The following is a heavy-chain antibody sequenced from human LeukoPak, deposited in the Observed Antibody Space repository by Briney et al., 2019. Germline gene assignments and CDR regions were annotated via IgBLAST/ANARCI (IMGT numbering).Heavy chain of an antibody. CDR2: ISGSGGST. V-gene: IGHV3-23*01. CDR3: AKLSDYYDSSGYRGKFDY. D-gene: IGHD3-22*01. Sequence: GGSLRLSCAASGFTFSSYAMSWVRQAPGKGLEWVSAISGSGGSTYYADSVKGRFTISRDNSKNTLYLQMNSLRAEDTAVYYCAKLSDYYDSSGYRGKFDYWGQGTLVTVSS. CDR1: GFTFSSYA. J-gene: IGHJ4*02.